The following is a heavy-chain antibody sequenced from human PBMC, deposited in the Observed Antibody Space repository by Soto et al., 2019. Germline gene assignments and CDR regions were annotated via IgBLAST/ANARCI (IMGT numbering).Heavy chain of an antibody. CDR2: ISAYNGNT. CDR3: ARTPLPDSRYYYDSSGYYYSVDY. V-gene: IGHV1-18*01. D-gene: IGHD3-22*01. J-gene: IGHJ4*02. CDR1: GYTFTSYG. Sequence: GASVKVSCKASGYTFTSYGISWVRQAPGQGLEWMGWISAYNGNTNYAQKLQGRVTMTTDTSTSTAYMELRSLRSDDTAVYYCARTPLPDSRYYYDSSGYYYSVDYWGKGTLVTVSS.